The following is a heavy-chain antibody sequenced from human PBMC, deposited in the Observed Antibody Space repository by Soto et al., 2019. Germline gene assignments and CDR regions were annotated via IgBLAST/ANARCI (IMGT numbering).Heavy chain of an antibody. V-gene: IGHV3-9*01. CDR1: GFTFDDYA. CDR3: AKDGSPSFWRGQLDY. Sequence: GGSLRLSCAASGFTFDDYAMHWVRQAPGKGLEWVSGISWNSGSIGYADSVKGRFTISRDNAKNSLYLQMNSLRAEDTALYYCAKDGSPSFWRGQLDYWGQGTLVTVSS. CDR2: ISWNSGSI. D-gene: IGHD3-3*01. J-gene: IGHJ4*02.